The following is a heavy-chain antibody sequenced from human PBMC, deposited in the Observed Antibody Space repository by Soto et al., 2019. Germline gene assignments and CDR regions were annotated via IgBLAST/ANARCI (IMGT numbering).Heavy chain of an antibody. CDR1: GFIFSNYA. D-gene: IGHD2-2*02. Sequence: GGSLRLSCAASGFIFSNYAMNWVRQAPGKGLEWVSGISCSGGSTYYADSVKGRFTISRDNSKNTLSLEMNSLRAVDTAVYYCAKGTIVVVPFAIGFDYWGQGTPVTVSS. J-gene: IGHJ4*02. V-gene: IGHV3-23*01. CDR2: ISCSGGST. CDR3: AKGTIVVVPFAIGFDY.